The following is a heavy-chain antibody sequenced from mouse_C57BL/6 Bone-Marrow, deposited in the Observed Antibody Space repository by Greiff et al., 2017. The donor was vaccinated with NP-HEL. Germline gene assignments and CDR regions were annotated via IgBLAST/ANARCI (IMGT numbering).Heavy chain of an antibody. D-gene: IGHD2-4*01. J-gene: IGHJ3*01. V-gene: IGHV10-1*01. CDR2: IRSKSNNYAT. CDR1: GFSFNTYA. Sequence: EVKVEESGGGLVQPKGSLKLSCAASGFSFNTYAMNWVRQAPGKGLEWVARIRSKSNNYATYYADSVKDRFTISRDDSESMLYLQMNNLKTEDTAMYYCNYDYDGLFFAYWGQGTLVTVSA. CDR3: NYDYDGLFFAY.